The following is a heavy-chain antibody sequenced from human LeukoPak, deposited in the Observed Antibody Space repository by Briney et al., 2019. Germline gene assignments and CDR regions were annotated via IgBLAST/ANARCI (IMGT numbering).Heavy chain of an antibody. CDR2: IYYSVST. CDR3: ARHRKVYYDFWSGYYKGYFDY. CDR1: GASISSGDYY. D-gene: IGHD3-3*01. J-gene: IGHJ4*02. V-gene: IGHV4-30-4*08. Sequence: SQTLSLTCTVSGASISSGDYYWSWIRQPPGKGLEWIGYIYYSVSTYYNPSLKSRVTISVDTSKNQFSLKLSSVTAADTAVYYCARHRKVYYDFWSGYYKGYFDYWGQGTLVTVSS.